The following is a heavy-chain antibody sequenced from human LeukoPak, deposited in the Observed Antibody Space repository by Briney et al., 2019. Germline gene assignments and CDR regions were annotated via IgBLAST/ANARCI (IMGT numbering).Heavy chain of an antibody. CDR1: GGSISSYY. CDR3: ARSADMVTNFDY. D-gene: IGHD5-18*01. CDR2: IYYSGST. V-gene: IGHV4-59*08. Sequence: SETLSLTCTVSGGSISSYYWSWIRQPPGKGLEWIGYIYYSGSTNYNPSLKSRVTISVDASKKQFSLKLSSVTAADTAVYYCARSADMVTNFDYWGQGTLVTISS. J-gene: IGHJ4*02.